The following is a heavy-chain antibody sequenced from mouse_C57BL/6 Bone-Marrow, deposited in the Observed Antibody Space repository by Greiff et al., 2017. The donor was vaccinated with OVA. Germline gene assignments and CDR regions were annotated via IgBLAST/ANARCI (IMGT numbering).Heavy chain of an antibody. V-gene: IGHV5-6*01. J-gene: IGHJ4*01. CDR2: ISSGGSYT. D-gene: IGHD1-1*01. Sequence: EVQLVESGGDLVKPGGSLKLSCAASGFTFSSYGMSWVRQTPDKRLEWVATISSGGSYTYYPDSVKGRFTISSDNAKNTLYLQMSSLKSEDTAMYYCARATGRAMDYWGQGTSVTVSS. CDR3: ARATGRAMDY. CDR1: GFTFSSYG.